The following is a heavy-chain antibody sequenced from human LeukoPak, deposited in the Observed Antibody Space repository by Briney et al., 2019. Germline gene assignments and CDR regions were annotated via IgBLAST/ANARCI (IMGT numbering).Heavy chain of an antibody. Sequence: PGGSLRLSCAASGFTFSSYAMSWVRQAPGKGLEWVSAISGSGGSTYYADSVKGRFTISRDNSKNTLYLQMNSLRAEDTAVYYCARGTGRTMVRGEVHWGQGTMVTVSS. CDR3: ARGTGRTMVRGEVH. CDR1: GFTFSSYA. CDR2: ISGSGGST. J-gene: IGHJ3*01. V-gene: IGHV3-23*01. D-gene: IGHD3-10*01.